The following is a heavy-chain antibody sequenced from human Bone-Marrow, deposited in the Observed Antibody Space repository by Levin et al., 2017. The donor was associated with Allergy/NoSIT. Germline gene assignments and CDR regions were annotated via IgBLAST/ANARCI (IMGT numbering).Heavy chain of an antibody. CDR1: GYTFTNYA. D-gene: IGHD3-9*01. J-gene: IGHJ5*02. V-gene: IGHV7-4-1*02. CDR2: INTNTGNP. Sequence: ASVKVSCKASGYTFTNYAINWVRQAPGQGLEWMGWINTNTGNPTYAQGLTGRFVFSLDTSVSTAYLQISSLKAEDTAVYYCARGPSTGYPQGGWFDPWGQGTLVTVSS. CDR3: ARGPSTGYPQGGWFDP.